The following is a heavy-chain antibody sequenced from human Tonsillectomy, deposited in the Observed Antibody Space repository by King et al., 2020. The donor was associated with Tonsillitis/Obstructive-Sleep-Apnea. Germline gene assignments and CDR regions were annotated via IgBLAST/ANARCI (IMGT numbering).Heavy chain of an antibody. J-gene: IGHJ3*02. CDR2: IDPNSGGT. CDR1: GYTFTAYF. CDR3: ARDAGVFVDDVDGLDI. Sequence: QLVQSGAEVTKPGASVKVSCKASGYTFTAYFLHWVRQAPGQGLEWMGRIDPNSGGTKYTQKFQGRVTMTRDTSITTAYMELSRLTSDDTVVYYCARDAGVFVDDVDGLDIWGQGTLVTVSS. V-gene: IGHV1-2*05. D-gene: IGHD2-8*01.